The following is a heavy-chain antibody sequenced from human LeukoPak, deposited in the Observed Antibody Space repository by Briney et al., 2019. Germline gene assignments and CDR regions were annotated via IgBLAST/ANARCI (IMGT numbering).Heavy chain of an antibody. V-gene: IGHV3-49*04. CDR3: AKTIYPVLDYYGLDV. CDR1: GFSFGGYA. Sequence: PGGSLRLSCTTSGFSFGGYAMTWVRQAPGKGLQWVGFIRSKVYGETTEYAASVKGRFTMSRDDSRGIAYLEMNSLKIEDTAVYFCAKTIYPVLDYYGLDVWGQRTTVTVSS. D-gene: IGHD3-3*02. CDR2: IRSKVYGETT. J-gene: IGHJ6*02.